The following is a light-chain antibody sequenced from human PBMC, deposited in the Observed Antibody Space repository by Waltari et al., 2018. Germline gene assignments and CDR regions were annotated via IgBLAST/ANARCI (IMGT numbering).Light chain of an antibody. CDR3: CSYAGSSFV. Sequence: QSALTQPASVSGSPGQSITISCTGTSSDVGGYNYVSWYQQHPGKAPKLMIYDVSKRPSVVSNRFSGSKSGNTASLTISGLQAEDEADYYCCSYAGSSFVFGGGTKLTVL. V-gene: IGLV2-23*02. J-gene: IGLJ2*01. CDR1: SSDVGGYNY. CDR2: DVS.